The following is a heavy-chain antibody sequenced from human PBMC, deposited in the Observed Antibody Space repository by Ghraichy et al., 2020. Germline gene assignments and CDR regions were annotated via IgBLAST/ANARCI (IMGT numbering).Heavy chain of an antibody. V-gene: IGHV4-34*01. D-gene: IGHD3-22*01. Sequence: SETLSLTCAVYGGSFSVYYWSWIRQPPGKGLEWIGEINHSGSTNYNPSLKSRVTISVDTSKNQFSLKLSSVTAADTAVYYCARGRRVRDYYDINGIGAWGQGTLVTVSS. J-gene: IGHJ5*02. CDR3: ARGRRVRDYYDINGIGA. CDR2: INHSGST. CDR1: GGSFSVYY.